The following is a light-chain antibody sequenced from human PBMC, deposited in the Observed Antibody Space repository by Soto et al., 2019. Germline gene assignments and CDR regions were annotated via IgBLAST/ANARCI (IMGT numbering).Light chain of an antibody. CDR1: SSNIGSNY. V-gene: IGLV1-47*01. CDR3: STWDDSVSAVL. Sequence: QSVLTQSPSASGTPGQSVTISCFGSSSNIGSNYVYWYQQFPGTVPKLLFYNNDLRPPGVPDRFSGSKSGTSASLAISGLRPEDEADYYCSTWDDSVSAVLFGGGTQLTVL. J-gene: IGLJ3*02. CDR2: NND.